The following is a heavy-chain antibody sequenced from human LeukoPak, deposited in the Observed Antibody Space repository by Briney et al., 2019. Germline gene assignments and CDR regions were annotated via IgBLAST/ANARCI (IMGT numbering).Heavy chain of an antibody. J-gene: IGHJ3*02. V-gene: IGHV4-59*01. CDR3: ARARILYHAFDI. CDR2: IYYSGST. D-gene: IGHD2-8*01. Sequence: PSETLSLTCTVSGGSISSYYWSWIRQAPGKGLEWIGNIYYSGSTNYNPSLKSRVTISVDTSKNQFSLKLSSVTAADTAVYYCARARILYHAFDIWGQGTMVTVSS. CDR1: GGSISSYY.